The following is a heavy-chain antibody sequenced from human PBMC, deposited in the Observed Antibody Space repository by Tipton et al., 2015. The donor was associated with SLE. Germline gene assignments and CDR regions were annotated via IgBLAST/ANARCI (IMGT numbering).Heavy chain of an antibody. Sequence: PSLTCTVSGGSISSYYWSWIRQPPGKGLEWIGYIYYSGSTKYNPSLKSRVTISVDTSKNQFSLKLNSVTAADTAVYYCARDHGITMIGEYWGQGTLVTVSS. CDR2: IYYSGST. CDR3: ARDHGITMIGEY. CDR1: GGSISSYY. V-gene: IGHV4-59*01. J-gene: IGHJ4*02. D-gene: IGHD3-22*01.